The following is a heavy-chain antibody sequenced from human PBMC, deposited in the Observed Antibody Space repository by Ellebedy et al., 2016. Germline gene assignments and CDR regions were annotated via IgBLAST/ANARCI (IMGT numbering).Heavy chain of an antibody. V-gene: IGHV4-59*01. D-gene: IGHD5-18*01. J-gene: IGHJ4*02. CDR2: IYYSGST. Sequence: SETLSLTXTVSGGSISSYYWSWIRQPPGKGLEWIGYIYYSGSTNYNPSLKSRVTISVDTSKNQFSLKLSSVTAADTAVYYCARVGTAMGGTRTENFDYWGQGTLVTVSS. CDR1: GGSISSYY. CDR3: ARVGTAMGGTRTENFDY.